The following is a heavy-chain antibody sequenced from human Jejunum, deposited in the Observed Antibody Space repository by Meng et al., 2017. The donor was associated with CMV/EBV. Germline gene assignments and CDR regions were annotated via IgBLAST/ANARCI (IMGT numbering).Heavy chain of an antibody. CDR2: TYYRSNWST. J-gene: IGHJ5*02. CDR1: GESVTSDRAA. D-gene: IGHD7-27*01. Sequence: SGESVTSDRAAWNWIRRSPSRGLEWLRGTYYRSNWSTGYALSVKSRITISRDTSKNQVSLHLTSLTPEDTAMYYCVRSSTTGGFDPWGQGTLVTVSS. CDR3: VRSSTTGGFDP. V-gene: IGHV6-1*01.